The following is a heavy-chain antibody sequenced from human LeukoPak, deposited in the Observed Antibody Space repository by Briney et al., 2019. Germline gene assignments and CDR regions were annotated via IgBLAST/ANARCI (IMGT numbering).Heavy chain of an antibody. CDR2: INPNSGGA. CDR1: GYTFTGYY. CDR3: ARDLAEIDSYYYGSGSPGGVDY. Sequence: ASVKVSCKASGYTFTGYYIHWVRQAPGQGLEWMGWINPNSGGANYAQKFQGRVTMTRETSISTAYMELSRLRSDDTAVYYCARDLAEIDSYYYGSGSPGGVDYWGQGTLVTVSS. J-gene: IGHJ4*02. V-gene: IGHV1-2*02. D-gene: IGHD3-10*01.